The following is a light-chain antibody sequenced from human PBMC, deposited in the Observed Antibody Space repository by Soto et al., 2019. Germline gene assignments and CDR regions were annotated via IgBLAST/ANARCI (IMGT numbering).Light chain of an antibody. J-gene: IGLJ3*02. Sequence: QSVLTQPPSMSAAPGQKVTISCSGSTSNIENNYVSWYQQFPGTAPKLLIYDNNKRPSGIPDRFSGSKSGTSATLGIAGLQTGDEADYYCGTWDSSLTAGVFGGGTKLTVL. CDR3: GTWDSSLTAGV. V-gene: IGLV1-51*01. CDR2: DNN. CDR1: TSNIENNY.